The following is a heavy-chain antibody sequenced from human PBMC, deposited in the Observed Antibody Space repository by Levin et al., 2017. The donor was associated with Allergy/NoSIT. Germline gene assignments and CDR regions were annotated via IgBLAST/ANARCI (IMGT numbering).Heavy chain of an antibody. V-gene: IGHV4-59*01. D-gene: IGHD6-13*01. J-gene: IGHJ4*02. Sequence: PGGSLRLSCTVSGGSISSYYWSWIRQPPGKELEWIGYIYFSGSTNYNPSLKSRVTISVDTSKSQFSLKLSSVTAADTAMYYCASGVAAAGQDYFDYWGQGILVTVSS. CDR2: IYFSGST. CDR1: GGSISSYY. CDR3: ASGVAAAGQDYFDY.